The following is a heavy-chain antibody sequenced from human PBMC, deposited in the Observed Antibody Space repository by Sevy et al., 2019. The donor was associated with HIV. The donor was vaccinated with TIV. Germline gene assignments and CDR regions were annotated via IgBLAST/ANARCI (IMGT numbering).Heavy chain of an antibody. Sequence: SETLSLTCTVSGGPISSGSSYWSWIRQPAGKGPEWIGRIYPSGRTNYNPSLESRVTISIDTSKNQFSLKVSSVTAADTAVYFCARDEASGSFDIWGQWTKVTVSS. CDR3: ARDEASGSFDI. J-gene: IGHJ3*02. V-gene: IGHV4-61*02. CDR1: GGPISSGSSY. D-gene: IGHD6-25*01. CDR2: IYPSGRT.